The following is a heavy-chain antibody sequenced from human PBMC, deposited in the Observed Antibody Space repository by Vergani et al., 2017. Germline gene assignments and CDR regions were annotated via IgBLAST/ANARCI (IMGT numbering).Heavy chain of an antibody. D-gene: IGHD6-6*01. Sequence: EVQLEESGGGLVLPGRSLRLSCVASGFTSLGYAMHWVRQPPGKGLEWVSGISWNSNSIGYADSVKGRFTISRDNAKNSLYLQMNSLRAEDTALYYCAKDLGTSSGGGWFDPGGQGTLVTVSS. CDR3: AKDLGTSSGGGWFDP. CDR2: ISWNSNSI. V-gene: IGHV3-9*02. CDR1: GFTSLGYA. J-gene: IGHJ5*02.